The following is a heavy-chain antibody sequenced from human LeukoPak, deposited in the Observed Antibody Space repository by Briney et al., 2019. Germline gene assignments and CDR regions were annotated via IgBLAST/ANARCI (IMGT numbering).Heavy chain of an antibody. D-gene: IGHD3-22*01. CDR2: ISWNSGSI. Sequence: PGGSLRLSCAASGFTFDDYAMHWVRQAPGKGLEWASGISWNSGSIGYADSVKGRFTISRDNAKNSLYLQMNSLRAEDTALYYCAKAMIGTTDYYYYGMDVWGQGTTVTVSS. V-gene: IGHV3-9*01. J-gene: IGHJ6*02. CDR3: AKAMIGTTDYYYYGMDV. CDR1: GFTFDDYA.